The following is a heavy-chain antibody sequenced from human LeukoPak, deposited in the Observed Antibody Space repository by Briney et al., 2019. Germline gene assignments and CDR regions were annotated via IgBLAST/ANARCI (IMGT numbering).Heavy chain of an antibody. D-gene: IGHD3-3*01. CDR2: ISYDGSNK. V-gene: IGHV3-30*01. CDR3: ARDHYDFWSGYVH. Sequence: GGSLRLSRAASGFTFSSYAMHWVRQAPGKGLELVAVISYDGSNKYYADPVKGRFTISRDNSKNTLYLQMNSLRAADKAVYYCARDHYDFWSGYVHWGKGTMVTVSS. J-gene: IGHJ4*02. CDR1: GFTFSSYA.